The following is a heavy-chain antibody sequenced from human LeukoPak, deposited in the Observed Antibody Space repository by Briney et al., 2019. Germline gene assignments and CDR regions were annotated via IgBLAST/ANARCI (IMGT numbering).Heavy chain of an antibody. J-gene: IGHJ4*02. CDR2: IDGTGSHI. V-gene: IGHV3-48*03. CDR3: ARWGQSDYDSFPTKFDY. CDR1: GFTFSSYA. Sequence: GGSLRLSCAASGFTFSSYAMHWVRQAPGKGLEWVSYIDGTGSHIYYADSVEGRFTISRDNAKDSLYLQMNSLRAEDTAVYYCARWGQSDYDSFPTKFDYWGQGTLVTVSS. D-gene: IGHD5-12*01.